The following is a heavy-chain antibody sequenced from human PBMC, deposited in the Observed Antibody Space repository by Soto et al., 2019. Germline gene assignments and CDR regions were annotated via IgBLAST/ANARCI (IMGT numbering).Heavy chain of an antibody. J-gene: IGHJ4*02. CDR1: GFTVSSNY. D-gene: IGHD3-16*01. V-gene: IGHV3-53*01. CDR3: ARLIARAFDY. CDR2: IYSGGST. Sequence: AGSLRLSCAASGFTVSSNYMSWVRQAPGKGLEWVSVIYSGGSTYYADSVKGRFTISRDNSKNTLYLKMNSLRAEDTAVYYCARLIARAFDYWGQGTLVIVSA.